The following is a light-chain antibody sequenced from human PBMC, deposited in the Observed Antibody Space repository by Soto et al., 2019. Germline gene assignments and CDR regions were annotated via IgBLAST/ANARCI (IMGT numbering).Light chain of an antibody. J-gene: IGLJ1*01. V-gene: IGLV2-14*01. CDR1: SSDVGGYNY. Sequence: QSALTQPASVSGSPGQSITISCTGTSSDVGGYNYVSWYQQHPGKAPKLMIYEVSNRPSGIFNRFSGSKSVNTASLTISVSQAEDKADYYRRSYTISSIDHVFGTGTKRTVL. CDR2: EVS. CDR3: RSYTISSIDHV.